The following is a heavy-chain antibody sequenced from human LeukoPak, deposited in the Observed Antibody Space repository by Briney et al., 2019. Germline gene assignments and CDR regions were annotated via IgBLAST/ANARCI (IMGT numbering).Heavy chain of an antibody. CDR3: TTYGSGRKFDY. CDR2: IESKTDGGTT. V-gene: IGHV3-15*04. J-gene: IGHJ4*02. Sequence: PGGSHRLSCAASGFSFSDAWMSWVRQIPGKGLEWVGRIESKTDGGTTDYAAPVKGRFTISRDDSTNTLYLQMNSLKSEDTAVYYCTTYGSGRKFDYWGQGILVTGSS. D-gene: IGHD3-10*01. CDR1: GFSFSDAW.